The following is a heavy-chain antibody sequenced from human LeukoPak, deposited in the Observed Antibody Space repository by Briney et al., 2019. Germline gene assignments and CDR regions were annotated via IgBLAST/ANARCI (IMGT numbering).Heavy chain of an antibody. J-gene: IGHJ5*02. D-gene: IGHD5-12*01. CDR1: GFTFRSYE. CDR3: AKGPGARGHFNWFDP. V-gene: IGHV3-48*03. CDR2: ISSVGSAI. Sequence: GGSLRLSCAASGFTFRSYEMYWVRQAPGKGLEWVSYISSVGSAIYYADSVKGRFTISRDNAKNSLYLQMNGLRGEDTAVYYCAKGPGARGHFNWFDPWGQGTLVTVSS.